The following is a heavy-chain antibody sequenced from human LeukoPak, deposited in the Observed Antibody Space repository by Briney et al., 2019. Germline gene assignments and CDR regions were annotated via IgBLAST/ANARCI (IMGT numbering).Heavy chain of an antibody. V-gene: IGHV3-53*01. CDR1: RLTVSSNY. CDR3: ARVRPHPIIDV. Sequence: GWSLRLSCAASRLTVSSNYMSWVRQAPGKGLEWVSVIYTCGSTYYADSVMGRFTISRDNSKNTLYLQMNSLRAEDTAVYYCARVRPHPIIDVWGKGTTVTVSS. J-gene: IGHJ6*03. CDR2: IYTCGST. D-gene: IGHD6-6*01.